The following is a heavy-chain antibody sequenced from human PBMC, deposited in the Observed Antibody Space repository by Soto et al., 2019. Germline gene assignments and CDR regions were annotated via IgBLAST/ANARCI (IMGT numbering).Heavy chain of an antibody. V-gene: IGHV4-39*01. CDR1: GGSISSSSYY. D-gene: IGHD3-3*01. CDR3: ARVIVPGWRSHYFDY. Sequence: SETLSLTCTVSGGSISSSSYYWGWIRQPPGKGLEWIGSIYYSGSTYYNPSLKSRVTISVDTSKNQFSLKLSSVTAADTAVYYCARVIVPGWRSHYFDYWGQGTLVTVSS. CDR2: IYYSGST. J-gene: IGHJ4*02.